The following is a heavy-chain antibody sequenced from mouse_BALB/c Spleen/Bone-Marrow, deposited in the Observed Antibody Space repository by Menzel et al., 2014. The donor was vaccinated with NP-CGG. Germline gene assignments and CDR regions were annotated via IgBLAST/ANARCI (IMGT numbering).Heavy chain of an antibody. CDR3: ARELGRGFAY. J-gene: IGHJ3*01. Sequence: QVQLQQSGAELVRPGTSVTVSCKASGYAFTNYLIKWVKQRPGQGLEWIGVINPGSGGINYNEKFRVKATLTADKSSSIVYMQLSSLTSDDSAVYFCARELGRGFAYWGQGTLVTVSA. D-gene: IGHD4-1*01. CDR1: GYAFTNYL. V-gene: IGHV1-54*01. CDR2: INPGSGGI.